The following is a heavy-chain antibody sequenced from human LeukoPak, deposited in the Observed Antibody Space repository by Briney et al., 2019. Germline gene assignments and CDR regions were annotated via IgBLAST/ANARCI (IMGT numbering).Heavy chain of an antibody. D-gene: IGHD2-2*01. CDR2: IYYSGST. CDR3: ARAVVVPAAIDY. CDR1: GGSISSGDYY. J-gene: IGHJ4*02. Sequence: PSETLSLTCTVSGGSISSGDYYWSWIRQPPGKGLEWIGYIYYSGSTYYNPSLKSRVTISVDTSKNQFSLKLSSVTAADTAVYYCARAVVVPAAIDYWGQGTLVTVSS. V-gene: IGHV4-30-4*08.